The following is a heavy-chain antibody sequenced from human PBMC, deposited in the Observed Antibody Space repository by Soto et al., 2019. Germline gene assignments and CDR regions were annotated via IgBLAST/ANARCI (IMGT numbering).Heavy chain of an antibody. V-gene: IGHV1-2*04. CDR3: ARERPFYGSGSSPAYYYYGMDV. D-gene: IGHD3-10*01. CDR2: INPNSGGT. J-gene: IGHJ6*02. Sequence: ASVKLSCKASGYTFTGYYMHWVRQAPGQGVEWMGWINPNSGGTNYAQKFQGWVTMTRDASISTAYMELSRLRSDDTAVYYCARERPFYGSGSSPAYYYYGMDVWGQGTTVTVSS. CDR1: GYTFTGYY.